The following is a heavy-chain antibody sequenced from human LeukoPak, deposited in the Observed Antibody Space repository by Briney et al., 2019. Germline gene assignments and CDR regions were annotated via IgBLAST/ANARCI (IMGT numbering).Heavy chain of an antibody. J-gene: IGHJ3*02. CDR2: IIPIPGIA. CDR3: ARSAAIPFGGVIVLGGDAFDI. Sequence: SVKVSFKASGGTFSSYTMNWVRQAPGQGLEWMGRIIPIPGIANYAQKFQGRVTITADKSTSTAYMELSSLRSEDTAVYYCARSAAIPFGGVIVLGGDAFDIWGQGTMVTVSS. CDR1: GGTFSSYT. D-gene: IGHD3-16*02. V-gene: IGHV1-69*02.